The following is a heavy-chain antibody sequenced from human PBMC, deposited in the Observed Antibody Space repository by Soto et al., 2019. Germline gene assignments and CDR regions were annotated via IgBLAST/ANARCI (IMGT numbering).Heavy chain of an antibody. V-gene: IGHV4-59*01. CDR3: ASYRGALYFES. J-gene: IGHJ4*02. Sequence: XATLSVTGSGAGRSMGNNYWSWIRQSPDKGLEWLGYVFYGGTDYNPSLGGRVSMSVETSKSQFSLKLTSVTVADTAVYYCASYRGALYFESWGPGIVVTVSS. CDR2: VFYGGT. CDR1: GRSMGNNY. D-gene: IGHD3-16*01.